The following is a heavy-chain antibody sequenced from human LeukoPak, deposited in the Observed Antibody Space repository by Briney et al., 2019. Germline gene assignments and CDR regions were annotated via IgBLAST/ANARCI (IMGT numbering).Heavy chain of an antibody. V-gene: IGHV3-11*01. CDR3: VKTMTGYFSDGFDI. J-gene: IGHJ3*02. Sequence: PGGSLRLSCAASGFTFSDYYMSWIRQAPGKGLEWVSYISSSGSTIYYADSVKGRFTISRDNAKNSLYLQMNSLRAEDTAVYWCVKTMTGYFSDGFDIWGQGTMVTVSS. CDR2: ISSSGSTI. CDR1: GFTFSDYY. D-gene: IGHD3-9*01.